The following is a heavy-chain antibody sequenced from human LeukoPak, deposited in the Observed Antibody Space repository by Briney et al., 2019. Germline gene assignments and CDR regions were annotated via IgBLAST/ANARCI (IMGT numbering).Heavy chain of an antibody. Sequence: ASVKVSCKASGYPFTGYYIHWVRRAPGQGLEWMGWTNPNSGDTNYEQKFQGRVTMTRDTSVTTAYMELSSLRSDDTAVYYCAREPNDSTLMGYFDPWGQGTLVTVSS. V-gene: IGHV1-2*02. CDR2: TNPNSGDT. CDR3: AREPNDSTLMGYFDP. D-gene: IGHD2-2*01. J-gene: IGHJ5*02. CDR1: GYPFTGYY.